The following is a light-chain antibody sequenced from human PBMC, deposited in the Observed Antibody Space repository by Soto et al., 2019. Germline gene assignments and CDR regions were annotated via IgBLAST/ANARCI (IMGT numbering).Light chain of an antibody. J-gene: IGKJ4*01. CDR2: GAS. V-gene: IGKV3-20*01. Sequence: EIVVTQSPGSLSLSAGERATLSCRASQSVSSRLAWYQQKPGQAPRLLISGASSRATGIPDRFSGSGSATDFTLTLSRLEPEDFALYYCQQYGSSPITFGEGTKGDIK. CDR3: QQYGSSPIT. CDR1: QSVSSR.